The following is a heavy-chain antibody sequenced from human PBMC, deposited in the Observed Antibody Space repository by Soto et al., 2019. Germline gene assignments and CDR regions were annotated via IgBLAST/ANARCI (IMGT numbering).Heavy chain of an antibody. CDR2: ISSTTNYI. Sequence: EVQLVESGGGLVKPGGSLRLSCAASGFTFTRFSMNWVRQAPGKGLAWVSSISSTTNYIYYGDSMKGRFTISRDNATNSMYLEMNSLRAEDTAVYYCARESEDLTSNFDYWGQGTLVTVSS. V-gene: IGHV3-21*06. CDR3: ARESEDLTSNFDY. J-gene: IGHJ4*02. CDR1: GFTFTRFS.